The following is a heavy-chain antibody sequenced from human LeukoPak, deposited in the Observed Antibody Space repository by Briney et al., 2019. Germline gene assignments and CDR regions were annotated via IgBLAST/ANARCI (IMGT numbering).Heavy chain of an antibody. Sequence: ASVKVSCKGTGYSFTHHYIHGVRQARGQGVGGVGCINPNTGGTNYALKFQGRVTMTSDTSTTTPYMGLSSLSSDDTAVYFCSRSSAAAGAVGYWGQGTLVTVSS. CDR2: INPNTGGT. V-gene: IGHV1-2*02. J-gene: IGHJ4*02. CDR1: GYSFTHHY. CDR3: SRSSAAAGAVGY. D-gene: IGHD6-13*01.